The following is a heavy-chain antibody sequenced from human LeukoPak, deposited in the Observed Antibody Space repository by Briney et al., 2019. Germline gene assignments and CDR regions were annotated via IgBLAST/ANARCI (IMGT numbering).Heavy chain of an antibody. J-gene: IGHJ5*02. D-gene: IGHD2-15*01. CDR3: ARGDSQGWFDP. V-gene: IGHV4-59*01. CDR1: GGSISSYY. CDR2: IYYSGST. Sequence: KPSETLSLTCTVSGGSISSYYWSWIRQPPGKGLEWIGYIYYSGSTNYNPSLKSRVTISVDTSKNQFSLKLSSVTAADTAVYYCARGDSQGWFDPWGQGTLVTVSS.